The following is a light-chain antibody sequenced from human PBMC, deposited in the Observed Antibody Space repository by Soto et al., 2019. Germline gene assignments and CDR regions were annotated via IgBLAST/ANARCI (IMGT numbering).Light chain of an antibody. CDR1: QSVRNDH. CDR2: RAV. V-gene: IGKV3-20*01. J-gene: IGKJ4*01. CDR3: QQYGNWPSN. Sequence: EIVMTQSPATLSVPPGEGVTLSCRASQSVRNDHVAWYQQKTGQAPRLLISRAVTRAIGIPDRFSGSGSGADFTLTISSLDPEAFALDYCQQYGNWPSNFGGGT.